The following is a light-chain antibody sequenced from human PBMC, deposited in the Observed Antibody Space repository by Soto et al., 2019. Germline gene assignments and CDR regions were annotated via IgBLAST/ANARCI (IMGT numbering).Light chain of an antibody. Sequence: DIQMTQSPSTLSGSVGDRVTITCRASQTISSWLAWYQQKPGKAPKILIYKASSLESGVPSRFSGSGSGTEFTLTISSLQPDDFATYYCEQYRRYPWTFGQGTKVDIK. CDR3: EQYRRYPWT. CDR1: QTISSW. J-gene: IGKJ1*01. CDR2: KAS. V-gene: IGKV1-5*03.